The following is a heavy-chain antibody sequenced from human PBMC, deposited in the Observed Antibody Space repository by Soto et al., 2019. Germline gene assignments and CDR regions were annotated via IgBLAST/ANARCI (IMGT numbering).Heavy chain of an antibody. J-gene: IGHJ4*02. CDR2: ISYDGSNK. V-gene: IGHV3-30*18. D-gene: IGHD3-3*01. CDR1: GFTFSSYG. Sequence: GGSLRLSCAASGFTFSSYGMHWVRQVPGKGLEWVAVISYDGSNKYYADSVKGRFTISRDNSKNTLYLQMNSLRAGDTAVYYCAKLRFLEWPVPDYWGQGTLVTVSS. CDR3: AKLRFLEWPVPDY.